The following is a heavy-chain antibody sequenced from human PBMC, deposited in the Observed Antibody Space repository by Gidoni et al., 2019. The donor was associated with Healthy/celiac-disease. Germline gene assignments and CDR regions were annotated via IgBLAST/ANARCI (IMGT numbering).Heavy chain of an antibody. J-gene: IGHJ2*01. Sequence: EVQLLESGGGLVQPGGSLRLSCAASGFTFSSYAMSWVRQAPGKGLEWVSAISGSGGSTYYADSVKGRFTISRDNSKNTLYLQMNSLRAEDTAVYYCAKIWYSGSYHLDWYFDLWGRGTLVTVSS. CDR3: AKIWYSGSYHLDWYFDL. CDR1: GFTFSSYA. D-gene: IGHD1-26*01. CDR2: ISGSGGST. V-gene: IGHV3-23*01.